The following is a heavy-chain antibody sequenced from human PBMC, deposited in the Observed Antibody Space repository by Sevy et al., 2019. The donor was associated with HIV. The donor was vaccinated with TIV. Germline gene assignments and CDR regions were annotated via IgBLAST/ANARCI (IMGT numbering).Heavy chain of an antibody. V-gene: IGHV3-74*01. J-gene: IGHJ5*02. CDR2: INSDGSTT. CDR3: ARDTLGYGGNPNLDLDL. Sequence: GGSLRLSCAASGFSFSRYFMHWVRQAPGEGLVWVSRINSDGSTTNYADSVEGRFIVSRANAKKTLYLELHSLRVEDTATYYCARDTLGYGGNPNLDLDLWGQGTLVTVSS. D-gene: IGHD4-17*01. CDR1: GFSFSRYF.